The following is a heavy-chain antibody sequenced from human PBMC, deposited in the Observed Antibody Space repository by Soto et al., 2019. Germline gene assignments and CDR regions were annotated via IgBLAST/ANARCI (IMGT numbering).Heavy chain of an antibody. V-gene: IGHV4-34*01. CDR3: ARGGVRYFDWSRYYFDY. CDR2: INHSGST. J-gene: IGHJ4*02. CDR1: GGSFSGYY. D-gene: IGHD3-9*01. Sequence: QVQLQQWGAGLLKPSETLSLTCAVYGGSFSGYYWSWIRQPPGKGLEWIGEINHSGSTNYNPSLMSRVTISVDTSKNQFSLKLSSVTAADTAVYYCARGGVRYFDWSRYYFDYWGQGTLVTVSS.